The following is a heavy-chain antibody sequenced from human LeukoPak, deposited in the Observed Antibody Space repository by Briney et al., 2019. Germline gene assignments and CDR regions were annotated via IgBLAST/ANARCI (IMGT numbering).Heavy chain of an antibody. CDR3: ARGRIGTTGTTDFDY. D-gene: IGHD1-1*01. CDR1: GYSFTSYW. CDR2: IYPGDSDT. J-gene: IGHJ4*02. Sequence: GESLKISCKGSGYSFTSYWIGWVRQMPGKGLEWMGIIYPGDSDTRYSPSFQGQVTISADKSISTAYLQWSSLKASDTATYYCARGRIGTTGTTDFDYWGQGTLVTVSS. V-gene: IGHV5-51*01.